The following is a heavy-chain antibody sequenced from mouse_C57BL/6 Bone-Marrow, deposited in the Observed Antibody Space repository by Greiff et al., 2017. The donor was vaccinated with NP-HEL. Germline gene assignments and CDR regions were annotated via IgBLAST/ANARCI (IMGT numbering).Heavy chain of an antibody. J-gene: IGHJ1*03. CDR1: GFTFNTYA. CDR3: VRAYYYGSSYVDWYFDV. V-gene: IGHV10-3*01. CDR2: IRSKSSNYAT. D-gene: IGHD1-1*01. Sequence: EVQGVESGGGLVQPKGSLKLSCAASGFTFNTYAMHWVRQAPGKGLEWVARIRSKSSNYATYYADSVKDRFTISRDDSQSMRYLQMNNLKTEDTAMYYCVRAYYYGSSYVDWYFDVWGTGTTVTVSS.